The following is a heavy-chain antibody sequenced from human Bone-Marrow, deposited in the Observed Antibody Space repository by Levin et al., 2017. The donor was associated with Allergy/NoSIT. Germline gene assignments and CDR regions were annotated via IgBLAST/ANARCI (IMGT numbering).Heavy chain of an antibody. D-gene: IGHD3-22*01. V-gene: IGHV1-24*01. Sequence: GESLKISCKVSGYTLTELSMHWVRQAPGKGLEWMGGFDPEDGERIYAQKFQGRVTMTEDKSTDTAHMELSSLRSEDTAVYYCVRDMVLSGSFDYWGQGTLVTVSS. J-gene: IGHJ4*02. CDR3: VRDMVLSGSFDY. CDR2: FDPEDGER. CDR1: GYTLTELS.